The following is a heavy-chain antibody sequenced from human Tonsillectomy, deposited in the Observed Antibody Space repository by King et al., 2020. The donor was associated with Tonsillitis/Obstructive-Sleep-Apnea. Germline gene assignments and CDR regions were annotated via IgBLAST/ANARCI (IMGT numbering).Heavy chain of an antibody. V-gene: IGHV3-23*04. J-gene: IGHJ4*02. CDR2: ISGGGGNT. Sequence: VQLVESGGGLLQPGGSLRLSCATSGFTFSSYAMSWVRQAPGRGLEWVSSISGGGGNTYYADSVKGRFTISRDNSKNTLYLQMNSLRAEDTAVYYCARDSMSHYYDSSGYYTFNYWGQGTLVTVSS. CDR3: ARDSMSHYYDSSGYYTFNY. CDR1: GFTFSSYA. D-gene: IGHD3-22*01.